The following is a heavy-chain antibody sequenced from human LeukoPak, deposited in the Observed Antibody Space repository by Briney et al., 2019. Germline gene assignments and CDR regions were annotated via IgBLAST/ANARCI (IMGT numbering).Heavy chain of an antibody. CDR2: ISVSGGNT. J-gene: IGHJ4*02. D-gene: IGHD3-22*01. CDR3: AKRGVVIRVILVGFHKEAYYFDS. Sequence: GGSLRLSCAVSGITLSNYGMSWVRQAPGKGLEWVAGISVSGGNTNYADSVKGRFTISRDNPKNTLYLQMNSLRAEDTAVYFCAKRGVVIRVILVGFHKEAYYFDSWGQGALVTVSS. CDR1: GITLSNYG. V-gene: IGHV3-23*01.